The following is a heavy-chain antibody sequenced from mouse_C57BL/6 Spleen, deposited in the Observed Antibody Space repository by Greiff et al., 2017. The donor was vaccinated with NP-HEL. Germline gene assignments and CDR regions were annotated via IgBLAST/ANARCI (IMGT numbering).Heavy chain of an antibody. Sequence: DVQLQESGPGLVKPSQSLSLTCSVTGYSITSGYYWNWIRQFPGNKLEWMGYISYDGSNNYNPSLKNRISITRDTSKNQFFLKLNSVTTEDTATYYCARFHGSSYDCAMDYWGQGTSVTVSS. CDR2: ISYDGSN. J-gene: IGHJ4*01. V-gene: IGHV3-6*01. D-gene: IGHD1-1*01. CDR1: GYSITSGYY. CDR3: ARFHGSSYDCAMDY.